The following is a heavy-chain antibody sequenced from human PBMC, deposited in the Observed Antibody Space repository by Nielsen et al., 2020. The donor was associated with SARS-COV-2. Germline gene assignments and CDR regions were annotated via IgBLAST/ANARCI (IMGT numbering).Heavy chain of an antibody. CDR2: INSDGSST. V-gene: IGHV3-74*01. CDR3: ARDSWDIVVVPGATGRLPSDAYYYGMDV. J-gene: IGHJ6*02. D-gene: IGHD2-2*01. Sequence: GESRKISCAASGFIFSRHWMHWVRQAPGKGLVWVSRINSDGSSTTYADSVKGRFTITRDYAKNTLYLQMNSLRAEDTAVYYCARDSWDIVVVPGATGRLPSDAYYYGMDVWGQGTTVTVSS. CDR1: GFIFSRHW.